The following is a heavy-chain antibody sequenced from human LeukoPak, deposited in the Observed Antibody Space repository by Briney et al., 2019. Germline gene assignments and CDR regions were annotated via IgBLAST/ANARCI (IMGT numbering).Heavy chain of an antibody. CDR1: GFTFSSDG. J-gene: IGHJ4*02. CDR2: ISYDGSNK. Sequence: PGGSLRLSCAASGFTFSSDGMHWVRQAPGKGLEWVAVISYDGSNKYYADSVKGRFTISRDNSKNTLYLQMNSLRAEDTAVYYCAKDPAVVWFGSHPDYWGQGTLVTDSS. CDR3: AKDPAVVWFGSHPDY. V-gene: IGHV3-30*18. D-gene: IGHD3-10*01.